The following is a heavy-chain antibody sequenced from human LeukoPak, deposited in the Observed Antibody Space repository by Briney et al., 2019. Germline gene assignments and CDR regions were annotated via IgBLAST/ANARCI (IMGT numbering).Heavy chain of an antibody. J-gene: IGHJ6*03. V-gene: IGHV3-48*01. CDR2: ISASRGIT. CDR3: VRGSLASGVVVYYYYYLDV. CDR1: GFTFSSYA. D-gene: IGHD3-3*01. Sequence: GGSLRLSCAASGFTFSSYAMSWVRQAPGMGLEWLSYISASRGITYYADSVKGRFTISRDNAKNSLYLQMNSLRAEDTAVYYCVRGSLASGVVVYYYYYLDVWGKGTTVTVSS.